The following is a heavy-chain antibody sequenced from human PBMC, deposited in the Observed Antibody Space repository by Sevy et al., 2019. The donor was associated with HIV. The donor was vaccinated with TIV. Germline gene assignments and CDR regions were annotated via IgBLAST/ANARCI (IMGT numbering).Heavy chain of an antibody. V-gene: IGHV3-9*01. CDR2: ISWNSGSI. CDR3: AKDRAYYYDSSGFNDAFDI. D-gene: IGHD3-22*01. J-gene: IGHJ3*02. Sequence: GGSLRLSCAASGFTFDDYAMHWVRQAPGKGLEWDSGISWNSGSIGYADSVKRRFTISRDNAKNSLYLQMNSLRAEDTALYYCAKDRAYYYDSSGFNDAFDIWGQGTMVTVSS. CDR1: GFTFDDYA.